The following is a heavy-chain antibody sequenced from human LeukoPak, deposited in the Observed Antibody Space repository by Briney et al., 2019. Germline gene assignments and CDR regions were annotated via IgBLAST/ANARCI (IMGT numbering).Heavy chain of an antibody. CDR2: INHSGST. CDR1: GGSISSGDYY. Sequence: SQTLSLTCTVSGGSISSGDYYWSWIRQPPGKGLEWIGEINHSGSTNYNPSLKSRVTISVDTSKNQFSLKLSSVTAADTAVYYCARVAVRGFDYWGQGTLVTVSS. D-gene: IGHD3-10*01. CDR3: ARVAVRGFDY. V-gene: IGHV4-30-4*08. J-gene: IGHJ4*02.